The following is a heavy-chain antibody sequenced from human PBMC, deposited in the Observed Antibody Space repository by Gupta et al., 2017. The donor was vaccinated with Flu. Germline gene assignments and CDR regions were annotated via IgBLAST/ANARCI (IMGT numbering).Heavy chain of an antibody. D-gene: IGHD4-17*01. V-gene: IGHV3-74*03. CDR1: GFTFSSSY. CDR3: ATVTSGC. CDR2: INPDGSST. Sequence: EMQLVEPGGRLVQPGWSLRLSCAASGFTFSSSYLQWVRQAPGKVLVWVARINPDGSSTTYAESVKCRFTISRDNAKHTLYLQMNSLGDDDTAVYYCATVTSGCWGQGTLVTVSS. J-gene: IGHJ4*02.